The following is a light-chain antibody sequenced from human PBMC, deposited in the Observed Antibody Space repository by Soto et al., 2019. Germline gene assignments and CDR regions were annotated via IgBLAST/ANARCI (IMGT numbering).Light chain of an antibody. CDR1: NIWSKS. Sequence: SYELTQPPSVSVAPGQTASFTCGGHNIWSKSVHWYQQKPGQAPILVIYDDDDRPSGIPGRFSGSNSGSAATLTISRVEAGDEADYYCQVWDSDTDHVVFGGGTKLNRP. V-gene: IGLV3-21*02. CDR3: QVWDSDTDHVV. CDR2: DDD. J-gene: IGLJ2*01.